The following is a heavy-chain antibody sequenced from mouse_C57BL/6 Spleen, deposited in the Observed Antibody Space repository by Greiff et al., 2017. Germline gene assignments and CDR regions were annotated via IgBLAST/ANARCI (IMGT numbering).Heavy chain of an antibody. D-gene: IGHD2-4*01. J-gene: IGHJ3*01. CDR3: ARSEVYDYPWFAY. Sequence: VQLQQPGTELVKPGASVKLSCKASGYTFTSYWMHWVKQRPGQGLEWIGNINPSNGGTNYNEKFKSKATLTVDKSSSTAYMQLSSLTSEDSAVYYCARSEVYDYPWFAYWGQGTLVTVSA. CDR1: GYTFTSYW. CDR2: INPSNGGT. V-gene: IGHV1-53*01.